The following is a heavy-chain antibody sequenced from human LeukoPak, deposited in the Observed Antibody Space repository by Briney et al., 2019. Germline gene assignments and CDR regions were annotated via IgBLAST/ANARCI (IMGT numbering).Heavy chain of an antibody. Sequence: GGSLRLSCAASGFTFSSYGMHWVRQAPGKELEWVAVIWYDGSNKYYADSVKGRFTISRDNSKNTLYLQMNSLRAEDTAVYYCARSRLVVVPAANWFDPWGQGTLVTVSS. J-gene: IGHJ5*02. CDR1: GFTFSSYG. D-gene: IGHD2-2*01. CDR3: ARSRLVVVPAANWFDP. CDR2: IWYDGSNK. V-gene: IGHV3-33*01.